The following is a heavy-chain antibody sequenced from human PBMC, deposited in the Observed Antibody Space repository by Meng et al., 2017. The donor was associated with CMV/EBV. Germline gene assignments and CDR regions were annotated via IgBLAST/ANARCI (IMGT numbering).Heavy chain of an antibody. Sequence: GGSLRLSCAASGFTFRNFPIHWVRQAPGQGPEWVASISYDGRTTNYADSVKGRFTISRDNAKNSLYLQMNSLRAEDTAVYYCAREIFYDILTGYFPADAFDIWGQGTMVTVSS. CDR2: ISYDGRTT. V-gene: IGHV3-30*04. J-gene: IGHJ3*02. CDR1: GFTFRNFP. CDR3: AREIFYDILTGYFPADAFDI. D-gene: IGHD3-9*01.